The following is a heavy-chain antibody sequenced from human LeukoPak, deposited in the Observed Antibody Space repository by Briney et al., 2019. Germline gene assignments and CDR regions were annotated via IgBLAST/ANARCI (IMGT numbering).Heavy chain of an antibody. CDR1: GGSISSYY. D-gene: IGHD6-13*01. V-gene: IGHV4-59*01. CDR2: IYYSGST. CDR3: ARGDIAAARTVDY. J-gene: IGHJ4*02. Sequence: PSETLSLTCTVSGGSISSYYWSWIRQPPGKGLEWIGYIYYSGSTNYNPSLKSRVTISVDTSKNQFSLKLSSVTAADTAVYYCARGDIAAARTVDYWGQGTLVTVSS.